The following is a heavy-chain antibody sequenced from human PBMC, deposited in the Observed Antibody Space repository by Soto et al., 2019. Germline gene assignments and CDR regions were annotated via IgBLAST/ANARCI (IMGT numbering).Heavy chain of an antibody. Sequence: GGSLRLSCAASGFTFSSHWMHWVRQAPGKGLMWVSLISSDSSSTNYAESVEGRFTVSRDNARNSVSLQMDSLRDEDAAVYYCARIKLVEWFFINVDVYDMDVWGQGTPVTVSS. J-gene: IGHJ6*02. CDR2: ISSDSSST. D-gene: IGHD3-3*01. CDR1: GFTFSSHW. CDR3: ARIKLVEWFFINVDVYDMDV. V-gene: IGHV3-74*01.